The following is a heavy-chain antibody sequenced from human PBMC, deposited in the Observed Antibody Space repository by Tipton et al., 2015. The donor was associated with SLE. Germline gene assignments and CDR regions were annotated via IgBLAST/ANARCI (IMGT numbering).Heavy chain of an antibody. D-gene: IGHD4-17*01. CDR2: IYSNGDR. CDR1: GGYITSDY. V-gene: IGHV4-4*07. Sequence: TLSLTCTVSGGYITSDYWSWIRQSAGRGLEWIGRIYSNGDRDSNPSLRSRVTMPLDASRGQVSLRLKSVTAADTAVYYCARGSDGDYVRFFDVWGPGTLVTVSS. J-gene: IGHJ2*01. CDR3: ARGSDGDYVRFFDV.